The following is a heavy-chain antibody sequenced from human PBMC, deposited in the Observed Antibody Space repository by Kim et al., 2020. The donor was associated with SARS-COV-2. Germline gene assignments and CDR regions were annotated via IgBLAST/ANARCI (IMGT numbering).Heavy chain of an antibody. CDR3: ARGRAGVVPSPILGLGPFYYYYAMDV. CDR2: VNHSGIT. D-gene: IGHD3-3*01. Sequence: SETLSLTCAVYGGSFSAYSWIWIRQAPGKGLEWIGGVNHSGITKSNPSLKSRVTISVDTSKNQFSLKLPSVTAADTAVFYCARGRAGVVPSPILGLGPFYYYYAMDVWGQGTTVTVS. J-gene: IGHJ6*02. V-gene: IGHV4-34*01. CDR1: GGSFSAYS.